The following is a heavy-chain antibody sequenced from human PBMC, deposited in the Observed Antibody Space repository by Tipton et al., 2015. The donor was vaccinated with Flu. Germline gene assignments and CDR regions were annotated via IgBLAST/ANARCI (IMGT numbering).Heavy chain of an antibody. CDR1: GFTFSSYE. CDR2: ISSSGSTI. D-gene: IGHD2-15*01. V-gene: IGHV3-48*03. J-gene: IGHJ6*02. Sequence: SLRLSCAASGFTFSSYEMNWVRQAPGKGLEWLSYISSSGSTISYADSVRGRFTISRDNAKNSLYLQLNSLRAEDTAVYHCATVGWYALDVWGQGTTVTVSS. CDR3: ATVGWYALDV.